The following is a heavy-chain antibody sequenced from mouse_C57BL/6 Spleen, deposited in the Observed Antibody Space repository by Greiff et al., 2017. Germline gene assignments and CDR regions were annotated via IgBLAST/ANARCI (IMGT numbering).Heavy chain of an antibody. D-gene: IGHD1-1*01. V-gene: IGHV1-58*01. J-gene: IGHJ3*01. CDR1: GYTFTSYG. Sequence: EVKLEESGAELVRPGSSVKMSCKTSGYTFTSYGINWVKQRPGQGLEWIGYIYIGNGYTEYNEKFKGKATLTSDTSSSTAYMQLNSLTSEDSAIYFCAKIYGSSPGWFAYWGQGTLVTVSA. CDR2: IYIGNGYT. CDR3: AKIYGSSPGWFAY.